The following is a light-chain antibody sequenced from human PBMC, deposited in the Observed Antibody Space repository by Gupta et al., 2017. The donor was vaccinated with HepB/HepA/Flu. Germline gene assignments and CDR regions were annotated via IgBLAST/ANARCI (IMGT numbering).Light chain of an antibody. J-gene: IGKJ4*01. V-gene: IGKV1-8*01. CDR3: QQYSKYPFT. Sequence: AFRLTQSPSSISASTGDTVTITCRASQDISYFLAWYQQKPGKAPNLLIYSTSTLQNGVPSRFSGGGSGTDFTLTITSLQSEDFATYYCQQYSKYPFTFGGGTKVEIK. CDR2: STS. CDR1: QDISYF.